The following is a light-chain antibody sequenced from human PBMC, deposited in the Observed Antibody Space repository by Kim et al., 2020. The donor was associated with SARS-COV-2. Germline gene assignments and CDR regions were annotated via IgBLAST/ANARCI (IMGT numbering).Light chain of an antibody. CDR1: SSELAGYTH. CDR3: SSYAGNFHWV. CDR2: EVT. V-gene: IGLV2-8*01. J-gene: IGLJ3*02. Sequence: GHTVTTSRTGPSSELAGYTHVSCYRTQPGKAPQRMISEVTKRPSGVPDRFSGSKSGNTASLTVAGLQAEDEADYYCSSYAGNFHWVVGGGTQLTVL.